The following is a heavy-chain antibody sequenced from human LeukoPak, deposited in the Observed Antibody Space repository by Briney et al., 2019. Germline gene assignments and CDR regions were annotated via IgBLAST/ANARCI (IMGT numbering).Heavy chain of an antibody. D-gene: IGHD3-10*01. Sequence: SETLSLTCTVSGVSISSYSWSWIRQPPGKGLEWIGYIYYSGSTNYNPSLKSRVTISLDTSKNQFSLKLSSVTAADTAVYCCARDYYGSGSPYYGMDVWGQGTTVTVSS. CDR3: ARDYYGSGSPYYGMDV. CDR1: GVSISSYS. CDR2: IYYSGST. J-gene: IGHJ6*02. V-gene: IGHV4-59*12.